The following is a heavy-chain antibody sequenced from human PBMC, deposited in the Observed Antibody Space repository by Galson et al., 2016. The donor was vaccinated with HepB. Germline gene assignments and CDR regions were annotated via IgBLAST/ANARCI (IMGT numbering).Heavy chain of an antibody. J-gene: IGHJ2*01. CDR3: TRAYVGKARRGTYWYFDL. Sequence: SLRLSCAASGFTFSSYSMNWVRQAPGKGLEWVSSITSSSNYIYYADSVRGRFTISRDNAKNSLHLQMNSLRAEDTAVYYCTRAYVGKARRGTYWYFDLWGRGTLVTVSS. V-gene: IGHV3-21*01. CDR2: ITSSSNYI. CDR1: GFTFSSYS. D-gene: IGHD4-23*01.